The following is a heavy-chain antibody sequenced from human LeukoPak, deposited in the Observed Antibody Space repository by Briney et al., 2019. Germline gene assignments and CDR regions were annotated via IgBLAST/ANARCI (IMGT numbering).Heavy chain of an antibody. CDR2: IDWDDDK. J-gene: IGHJ6*02. V-gene: IGHV2-70*01. CDR3: ARTRKYYYYYGMDV. Sequence: SGPTLVNPTQTLTLTCTFSGFSLSTSGMCVNWIRQPPGKALEWLALIDWDDDKYYSTSLKTRLTISKDTSKNQVVLTMTNMDPVDTATYYCARTRKYYYYYGMDVWGQGTTVTVSS. CDR1: GFSLSTSGMC.